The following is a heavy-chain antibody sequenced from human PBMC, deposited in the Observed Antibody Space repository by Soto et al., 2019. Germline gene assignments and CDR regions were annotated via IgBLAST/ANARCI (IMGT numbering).Heavy chain of an antibody. Sequence: EVQLVESGGGLVQPGGSLRLSCAASGFTFSDYWMNWVRQAPGKGLVWVSRNDSDGSSTSYADSVKGRFTIPRDNAKNTLYLQMNSLRAEDTAVYYCAKSNWFDPWGQGTLVTVSS. J-gene: IGHJ5*02. V-gene: IGHV3-74*01. CDR2: NDSDGSST. CDR1: GFTFSDYW. CDR3: AKSNWFDP.